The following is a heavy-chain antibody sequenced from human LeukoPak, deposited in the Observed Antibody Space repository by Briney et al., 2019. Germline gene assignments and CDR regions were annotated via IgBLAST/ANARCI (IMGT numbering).Heavy chain of an antibody. V-gene: IGHV3-53*01. CDR3: ARGITGYYYFDY. D-gene: IGHD3-9*01. CDR2: IYSDGST. J-gene: IGHJ4*02. Sequence: PGGSLRLSCAASGFIFSGDFMSWVRQAPGKGLEWVSVIYSDGSTYYADSVKGRFTISRDNSKNTLYLQMNSLRAEDTAMYYCARGITGYYYFDYWGQGTLVTVSS. CDR1: GFIFSGDF.